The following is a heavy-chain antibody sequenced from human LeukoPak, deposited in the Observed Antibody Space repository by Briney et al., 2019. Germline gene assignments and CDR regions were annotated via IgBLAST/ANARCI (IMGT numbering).Heavy chain of an antibody. J-gene: IGHJ4*02. CDR3: ARVGDRDGYRPNYFDY. V-gene: IGHV1-46*03. CDR2: INPSGGST. Sequence: ASVKVSCKASGYTFTSYYMHWVRQAPGQGLEWMGIINPSGGSTSYAQKFQGRVTMTRDTSTGTVYMELSSLRSEDTAVYYCARVGDRDGYRPNYFDYWGQGTLVTVSS. D-gene: IGHD5-24*01. CDR1: GYTFTSYY.